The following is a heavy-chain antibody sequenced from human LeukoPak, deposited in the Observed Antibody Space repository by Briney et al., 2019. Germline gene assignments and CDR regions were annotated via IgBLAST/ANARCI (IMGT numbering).Heavy chain of an antibody. Sequence: ASVKISCKVSGYTFTDYYMHWVQQAPGKGLEWMGLVDPEDGETIYAEKFQGRVTITADTSTDTAYMELSSLRSEDTAVYYCASRNSDDAFDIWGQGTMVTVSS. CDR1: GYTFTDYY. CDR3: ASRNSDDAFDI. J-gene: IGHJ3*02. CDR2: VDPEDGET. V-gene: IGHV1-69-2*01. D-gene: IGHD2-2*01.